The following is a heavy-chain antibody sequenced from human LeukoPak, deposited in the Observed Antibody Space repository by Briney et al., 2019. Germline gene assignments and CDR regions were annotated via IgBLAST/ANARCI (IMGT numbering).Heavy chain of an antibody. J-gene: IGHJ4*02. CDR3: ATAGSTDY. Sequence: PGGSLRLSCVASGFSFSSYSMNWVRQAPGKGLEWVSYISSSSSTIYYADAVKGRFTISRDNAKNSLYLEMNSLRAEGTAVYYCATAGSTDYWGQGTLVTVSS. CDR2: ISSSSSTI. D-gene: IGHD2-2*01. CDR1: GFSFSSYS. V-gene: IGHV3-48*04.